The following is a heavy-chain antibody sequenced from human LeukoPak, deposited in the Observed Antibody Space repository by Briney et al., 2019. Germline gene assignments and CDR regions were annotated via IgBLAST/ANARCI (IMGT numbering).Heavy chain of an antibody. J-gene: IGHJ4*02. CDR2: IYPGDSDT. V-gene: IGHV5-51*01. CDR3: ARHDSSSVYRY. D-gene: IGHD6-6*01. CDR1: GYSFTSYW. Sequence: GESLKISCKGSGYSFTSYWIGWVRQMPGKGLEWMGIIYPGDSDTRYSPSFQGQVNMSVDKSISTAYLQWSSLKASDTAMYCCARHDSSSVYRYWGQGTLVTVSS.